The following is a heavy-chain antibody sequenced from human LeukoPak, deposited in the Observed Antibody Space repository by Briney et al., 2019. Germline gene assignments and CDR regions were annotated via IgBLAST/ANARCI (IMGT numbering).Heavy chain of an antibody. D-gene: IGHD6-19*01. CDR1: GYTFTSYG. CDR3: ARGLAVAGVTFDY. CDR2: ISAYNGNT. Sequence: ASVKVSCKASGYTFTSYGISWVRQAPGQGLGWMGWISAYNGNTNYAQKFQGRVTMTRDTSISTAYMELSRLRSDDTAVYYCARGLAVAGVTFDYWGQGTLVTVSS. V-gene: IGHV1-18*01. J-gene: IGHJ4*02.